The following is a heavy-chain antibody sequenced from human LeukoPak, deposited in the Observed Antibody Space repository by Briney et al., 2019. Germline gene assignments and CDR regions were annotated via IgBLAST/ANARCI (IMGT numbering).Heavy chain of an antibody. V-gene: IGHV3-11*06. CDR3: AKWMGRDS. CDR2: ISSSSSYT. CDR1: GFTFSDYY. Sequence: PGGSLRLSCAASGFTFSDYYMSWIRQAPGKGLEWVSYISSSSSYTNYADSVKGRFTISRDDAKTSLFLQMNSLRVEDTAVYYCAKWMGRDSWGQGTLVTVSS. D-gene: IGHD6-19*01. J-gene: IGHJ4*02.